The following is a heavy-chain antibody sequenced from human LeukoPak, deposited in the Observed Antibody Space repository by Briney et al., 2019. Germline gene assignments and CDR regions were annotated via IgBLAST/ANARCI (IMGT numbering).Heavy chain of an antibody. CDR2: IYYSGST. CDR3: ARDGADYYDSSGYSYFDY. CDR1: GVSISSYY. D-gene: IGHD3-22*01. V-gene: IGHV4-59*01. J-gene: IGHJ4*02. Sequence: SETLSLTCTVSGVSISSYYWSWIRQPPGKGLEWIGYIYYSGSTNYNPSLKSRVTISVDTSKNQFSLKLSSVTAADTAVYYCARDGADYYDSSGYSYFDYWGQGTLVTVSS.